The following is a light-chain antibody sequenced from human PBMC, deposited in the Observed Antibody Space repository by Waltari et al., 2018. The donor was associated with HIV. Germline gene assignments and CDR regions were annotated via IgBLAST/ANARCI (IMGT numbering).Light chain of an antibody. CDR3: QVWDSDTGV. CDR1: NLASKD. V-gene: IGLV3-9*01. J-gene: IGLJ1*01. Sequence: SYELTQTPPVSVALGQTAKVACGGDNLASKDVHWYQQKPGRPPVLVIYDNNKRPSGIPGRFSGFNSGITATLTISGAQGDDEADYYCQVWDSDTGVFGSGTKVTVL. CDR2: DNN.